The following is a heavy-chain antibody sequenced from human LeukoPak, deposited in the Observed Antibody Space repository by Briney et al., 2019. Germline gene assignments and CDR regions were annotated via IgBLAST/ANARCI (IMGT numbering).Heavy chain of an antibody. J-gene: IGHJ3*02. CDR1: GFTFSSYA. V-gene: IGHV3-23*01. CDR3: AKDLFRFSLTVVVTATDSQGYAFDI. D-gene: IGHD2-21*02. Sequence: GGSLRLSCAATGFTFSSYAMSWVRQAPGKGLEWVSGISGSGGSTYYADSVKGRFTISRDYSKNTLYLQMNSLRAEDTAVYYCAKDLFRFSLTVVVTATDSQGYAFDIWGQRTMVTVSS. CDR2: ISGSGGST.